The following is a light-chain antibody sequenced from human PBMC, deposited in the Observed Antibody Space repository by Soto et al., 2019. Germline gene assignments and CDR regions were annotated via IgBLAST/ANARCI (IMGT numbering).Light chain of an antibody. CDR2: SAS. J-gene: IGKJ1*01. Sequence: DIQVTQSPSSLSASVGDRVTITCRTSQTIGTFLNWYQQKPGKVPSLLISSASTLHSGVPSRFSASGSGTEFTLTINGLQPEDFATYYCQQSYLTWTFGQGTKVEF. CDR1: QTIGTF. V-gene: IGKV1-39*01. CDR3: QQSYLTWT.